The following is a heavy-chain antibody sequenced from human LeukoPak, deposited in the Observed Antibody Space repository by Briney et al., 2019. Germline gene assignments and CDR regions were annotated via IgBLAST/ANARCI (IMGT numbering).Heavy chain of an antibody. CDR2: ISSSSSNI. V-gene: IGHV3-48*04. CDR3: ARVGRSGWTVDY. CDR1: GFDFSTYS. D-gene: IGHD6-19*01. J-gene: IGHJ4*02. Sequence: GGSLRLSCAASGFDFSTYSIDWVRQAPGKGLEWVSYISSSSSNIYHADSVMGRFTISRDNAKNSLHLQMNSLRAEDTAVYYCARVGRSGWTVDYWGQGTLVTVSS.